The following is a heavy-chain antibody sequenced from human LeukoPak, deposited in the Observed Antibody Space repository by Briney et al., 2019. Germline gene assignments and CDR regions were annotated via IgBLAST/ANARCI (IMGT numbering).Heavy chain of an antibody. Sequence: SETLSLPCSVSGGSISSYYWSWIRQPPGKGLEWIGYIYYSGSTNYNPSLKSRVTISVDTSKNQFSLKLSSVTAADTAVYYCARQPMIDDAFDIWGQGTMVTVSS. D-gene: IGHD3-22*01. J-gene: IGHJ3*02. CDR2: IYYSGST. CDR3: ARQPMIDDAFDI. V-gene: IGHV4-59*08. CDR1: GGSISSYY.